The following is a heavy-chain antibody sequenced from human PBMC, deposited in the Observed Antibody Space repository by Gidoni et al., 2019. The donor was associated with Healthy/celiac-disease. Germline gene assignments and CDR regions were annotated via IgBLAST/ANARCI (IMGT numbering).Heavy chain of an antibody. V-gene: IGHV4-34*01. CDR1: GGSFSGYY. Sequence: QVQLQQWGAGLLKPSETLSLTCAVYGGSFSGYYWSWIRQPPGKGLEWIGEINHSGSTNYNPSLKSRVTISVDTSKNQFSLKLSSVTAADTAVYYCARAALRFREFRGFDLWGRGTLVTVSS. CDR2: INHSGST. J-gene: IGHJ2*01. CDR3: ARAALRFREFRGFDL. D-gene: IGHD5-12*01.